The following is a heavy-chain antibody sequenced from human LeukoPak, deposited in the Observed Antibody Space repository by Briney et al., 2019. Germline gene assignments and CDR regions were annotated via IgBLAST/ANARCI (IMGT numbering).Heavy chain of an antibody. CDR2: ISSSSSYI. D-gene: IGHD6-13*01. V-gene: IGHV3-21*01. CDR3: ARAPSSWYIYYYYYYMDV. J-gene: IGHJ6*03. Sequence: GGSLRLSCAASGFTFSSYSMNWVRQAPGKGLEWVSSISSSSSYIYYADSVKGRFTISRDNAKNSLYLQMNSLRAEDTAVYYCARAPSSWYIYYYYYYMDVWGKGTTVTVSS. CDR1: GFTFSSYS.